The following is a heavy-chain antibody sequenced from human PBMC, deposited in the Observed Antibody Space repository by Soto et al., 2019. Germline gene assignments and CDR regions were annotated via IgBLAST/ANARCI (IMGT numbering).Heavy chain of an antibody. CDR3: ARDRILLRRGKYSVNGMEV. CDR2: IVPRLGSP. Sequence: QVQLVQSGAEMRKPGSSLRVSCKASGGTFSDYAFSWVRQDPGQGLEWMGGIVPRLGSPNYAQKFGGRVTITADTSSSTVYRALRRLRFDDTSVYFCARDRILLRRGKYSVNGMEVWGQGPTIIVSS. J-gene: IGHJ6*01. D-gene: IGHD2-15*01. V-gene: IGHV1-69*06. CDR1: GGTFSDYA.